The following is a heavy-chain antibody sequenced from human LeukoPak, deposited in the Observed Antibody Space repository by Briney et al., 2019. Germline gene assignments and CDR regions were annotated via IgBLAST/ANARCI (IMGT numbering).Heavy chain of an antibody. CDR2: ITSSGGTI. Sequence: GGSLRLSCAASGFTFSAYRMIWVRQAPGKGLEWGSFITSSGGTIDYADSVKGRFTISRDNARNSLFLQMNSLRDEDTAVYFCARDPYQHSDGHPGYWGQGTLVTVSS. CDR1: GFTFSAYR. D-gene: IGHD2-15*01. V-gene: IGHV3-48*02. CDR3: ARDPYQHSDGHPGY. J-gene: IGHJ4*02.